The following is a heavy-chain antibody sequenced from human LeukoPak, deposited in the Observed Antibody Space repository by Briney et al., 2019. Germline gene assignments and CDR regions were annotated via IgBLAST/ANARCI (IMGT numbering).Heavy chain of an antibody. CDR3: ARANYHYDTSGYGGFFDY. CDR1: GFTVSSNY. CDR2: IYTGGST. J-gene: IGHJ4*02. Sequence: GGSLRLSCAASGFTVSSNYMNWVRQAPGKGLEWVSVIYTGGSTYYADSVKGRFTISRDNSKNTLYLQMNSLRAEDTAVYFCARANYHYDTSGYGGFFDYWGQGTLVTVSS. D-gene: IGHD3-22*01. V-gene: IGHV3-53*01.